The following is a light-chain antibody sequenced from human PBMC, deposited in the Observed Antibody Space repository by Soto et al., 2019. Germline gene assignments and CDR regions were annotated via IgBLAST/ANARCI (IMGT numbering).Light chain of an antibody. CDR3: NSFTISGSYV. V-gene: IGLV2-18*02. CDR1: STDVGGYDR. CDR2: EVI. J-gene: IGLJ1*01. Sequence: QSALTQPPSVSGSPGQSVTISCTGTSTDVGGYDRVSWYQQFPGTAPKLMIYEVINRPSGVPDRFSGSKSGNTASLTIPGLQAEDEADYYCNSFTISGSYVFGTGTKLTVL.